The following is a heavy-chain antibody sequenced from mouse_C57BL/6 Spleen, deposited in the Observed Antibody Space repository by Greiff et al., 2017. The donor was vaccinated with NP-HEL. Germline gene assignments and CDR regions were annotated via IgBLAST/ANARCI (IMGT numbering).Heavy chain of an antibody. CDR2: IYPGDGDT. CDR1: GYAFSSYW. V-gene: IGHV1-80*01. CDR3: ARGGYYGSFVDY. J-gene: IGHJ2*01. D-gene: IGHD1-1*01. Sequence: QVQLQQSGAELVKPGASVKISCKASGYAFSSYWMNWVKQRPGKGLEWIGQIYPGDGDTNYNGKFKGKATLTADKSSSTAYMQLSSLTSEDSAVYFCARGGYYGSFVDYWGQGTTLTVSS.